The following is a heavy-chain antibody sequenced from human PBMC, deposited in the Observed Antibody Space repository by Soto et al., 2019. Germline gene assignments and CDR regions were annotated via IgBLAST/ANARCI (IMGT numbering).Heavy chain of an antibody. D-gene: IGHD3-16*02. CDR2: IYYIGSS. J-gene: IGHJ2*01. CDR1: GGSFSGYY. V-gene: IGHV4-34*09. Sequence: SETLSLTCAVYGGSFSGYYWSWIRQPPGKGLEWIGFIYYIGSSYYNPSLESRITLSVDTSKNHFSLNLTSVTAADTAVYYCARVSRDVLRDRYYWYLDLWGRGTLVTVSS. CDR3: ARVSRDVLRDRYYWYLDL.